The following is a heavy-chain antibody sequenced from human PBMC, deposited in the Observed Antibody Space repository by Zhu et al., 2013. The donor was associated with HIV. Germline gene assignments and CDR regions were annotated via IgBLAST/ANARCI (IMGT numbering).Heavy chain of an antibody. CDR3: ARALTRTVSMNHGRAALDL. Sequence: QVRLVQSGLEVKKPGASVKVSCRASGYMFGNYGISWVRQAAGQGLEWMGWISPTTWETTLTPRFHGRVALTRATSSNTIYLYLSGLRPDDTAVYFCARALTRTVSMNHGRAALDLWGQGT. D-gene: IGHD4-4*01. V-gene: IGHV1-18*01. CDR2: ISPTTWET. J-gene: IGHJ4*02. CDR1: GYMFGNYG.